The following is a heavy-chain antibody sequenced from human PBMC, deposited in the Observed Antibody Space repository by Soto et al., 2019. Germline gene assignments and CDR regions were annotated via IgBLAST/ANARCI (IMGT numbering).Heavy chain of an antibody. Sequence: EVQLVESGGGLVQPGGSLRLSCAASGFTVSTDWMYWVRQAPGKGLEWVSVIRGGGNTFYADSVEGRFTISRDNSKNTVYLRMNGLRVEDTAIYCGVREHYSSGMDVWGQGTTVSVSS. CDR3: VREHYSSGMDV. J-gene: IGHJ6*02. D-gene: IGHD2-15*01. CDR2: IRGGGNT. V-gene: IGHV3-66*01. CDR1: GFTVSTDW.